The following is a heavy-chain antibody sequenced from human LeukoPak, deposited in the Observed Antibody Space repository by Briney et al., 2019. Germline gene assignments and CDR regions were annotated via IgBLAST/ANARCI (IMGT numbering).Heavy chain of an antibody. CDR2: ISGSGGST. CDR3: AKDSSSWFFVRIGFDP. J-gene: IGHJ5*02. D-gene: IGHD6-13*01. CDR1: GFTFSSYT. Sequence: GGSLRLSCAASGFTFSSYTMSWVRQAPGKGLEWVSAISGSGGSTYYADSVKGRFTISRDNSKNTLYLQMNSLRAEDTAVYYCAKDSSSWFFVRIGFDPWGQGTLVTVSS. V-gene: IGHV3-23*01.